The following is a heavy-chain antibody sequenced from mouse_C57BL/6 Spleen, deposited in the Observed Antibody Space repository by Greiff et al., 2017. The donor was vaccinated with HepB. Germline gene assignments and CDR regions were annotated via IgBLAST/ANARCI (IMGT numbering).Heavy chain of an antibody. D-gene: IGHD1-1*01. CDR1: GYTFTDYE. Sequence: VQLQESGAELVRPGASVTLSCKASGYTFTDYEMHWVKQTPVHGLEWIGAIDPETGGTAYNQKFKGKAILTADKSSSTAYMELRSLTSEDSAVYYSLVAPFAYWGQGTLVTVSA. CDR3: LVAPFAY. J-gene: IGHJ3*01. CDR2: IDPETGGT. V-gene: IGHV1-15*01.